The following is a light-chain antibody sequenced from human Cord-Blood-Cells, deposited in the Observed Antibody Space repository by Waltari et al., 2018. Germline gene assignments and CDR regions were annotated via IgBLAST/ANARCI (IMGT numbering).Light chain of an antibody. J-gene: IGKJ2*03. V-gene: IGKV4-1*01. CDR3: QQYYSTPYS. CDR1: QSCLYSPNDKNY. Sequence: VMTQSPDSLAAAMVERATCNCKPSQSCLYSPNDKNYLAWYQQKQGQPPKLRIDCASTRESGVPDRFSGSGYETDFTRSISSLQAGDVAVYYCQQYYSTPYSFGQGTKLEIK. CDR2: CAS.